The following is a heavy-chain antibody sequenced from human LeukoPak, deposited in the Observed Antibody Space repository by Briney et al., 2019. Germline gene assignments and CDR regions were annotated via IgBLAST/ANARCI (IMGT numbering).Heavy chain of an antibody. CDR2: IYYSGST. CDR1: GGSISSYY. CDR3: ARVEEGYGSGRRENYYYYYMDV. D-gene: IGHD3-10*01. Sequence: SETLSLTCTVSGGSISSYYWSWIRQPPGKGLEWIVYIYYSGSTNYNPSLKSRVTISVDTSKNQFSLKLSSVTAADTAVYYCARVEEGYGSGRRENYYYYYMDVWGKGTTVTISS. J-gene: IGHJ6*03. V-gene: IGHV4-59*01.